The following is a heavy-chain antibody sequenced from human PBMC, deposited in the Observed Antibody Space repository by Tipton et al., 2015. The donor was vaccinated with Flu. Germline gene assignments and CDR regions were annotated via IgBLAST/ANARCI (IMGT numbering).Heavy chain of an antibody. CDR3: ARGDYYGVDV. CDR2: IDPNSGDT. J-gene: IGHJ6*02. D-gene: IGHD3-16*01. CDR1: GYTFTGYY. Sequence: QVQLVQSGAEVKKPGASVRVSCKAYGYTFTGYYMHWVRQAPGQGLEWMGRIDPNSGDTNYAQKFQGRVTMTRGTSISTAYMDLSRLRFDDRAVYYCARGDYYGVDVWGQGTTVTVSS. V-gene: IGHV1-2*06.